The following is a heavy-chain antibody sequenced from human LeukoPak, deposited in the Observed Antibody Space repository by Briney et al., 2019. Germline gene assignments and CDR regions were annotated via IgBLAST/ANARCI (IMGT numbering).Heavy chain of an antibody. V-gene: IGHV1-8*02. CDR2: MNPNSGNT. Sequence: GASVKVSCKASGYTFTTYTIHWVRQAPGQRLEWMGWMNPNSGNTGYAQKFQGRVTMTRNTSISTAYMELSSLRSEDTAVYYCARGPSYYYGSGSHNWFDPWGQGTLVTVSS. CDR3: ARGPSYYYGSGSHNWFDP. D-gene: IGHD3-10*01. CDR1: GYTFTTYT. J-gene: IGHJ5*02.